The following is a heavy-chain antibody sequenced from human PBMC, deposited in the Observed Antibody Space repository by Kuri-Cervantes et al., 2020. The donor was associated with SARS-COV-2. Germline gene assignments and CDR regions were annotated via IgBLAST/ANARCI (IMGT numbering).Heavy chain of an antibody. CDR1: GFTFSSYW. Sequence: GESLKISCAASGFTFSSYWMHWVRQAPGKGLEWVSAIGTAGDTYYPGSVKGRFTISRDNSKNSLYLEMNSLRPEDTAVYYCAKVETASLDYWGQGTLVTVSS. CDR3: AKVETASLDY. D-gene: IGHD3-3*01. CDR2: IGTAGDT. V-gene: IGHV3-13*01. J-gene: IGHJ4*02.